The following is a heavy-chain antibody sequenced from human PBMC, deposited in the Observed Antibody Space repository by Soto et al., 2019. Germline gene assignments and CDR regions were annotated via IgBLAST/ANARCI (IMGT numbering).Heavy chain of an antibody. V-gene: IGHV4-59*12. Sequence: SETLSLTCTVSGGSISSYYWSWIRQPPGKGLEWIGYIYYTGSTNYNPSLKSRVTISVDTSKNQFSLKLTSVTAADTAVYYCARFNPSDSSGYYRPNYFDYWGQGTLVTVSS. CDR1: GGSISSYY. D-gene: IGHD3-22*01. J-gene: IGHJ4*02. CDR3: ARFNPSDSSGYYRPNYFDY. CDR2: IYYTGST.